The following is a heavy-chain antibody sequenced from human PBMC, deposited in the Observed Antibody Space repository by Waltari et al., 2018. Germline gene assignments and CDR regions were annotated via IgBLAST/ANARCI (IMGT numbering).Heavy chain of an antibody. V-gene: IGHV4-34*01. CDR3: VKNGPYFDVDY. CDR1: GVPLNDYW. Sequence: QVQLQQWGAGLLKPSETLSLTCAVYGVPLNDYWWTWIRQSPGKRLEWIGEIHHSGNTHYNSSLKSRLTMSLDTSKKQFSLQLTSVTAADTAIYYCVKNGPYFDVDYWGQGTLVTVSS. D-gene: IGHD3-9*01. CDR2: IHHSGNT. J-gene: IGHJ4*02.